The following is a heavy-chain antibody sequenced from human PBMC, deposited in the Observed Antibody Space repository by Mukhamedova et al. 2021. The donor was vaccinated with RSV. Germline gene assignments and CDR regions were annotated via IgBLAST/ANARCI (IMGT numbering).Heavy chain of an antibody. V-gene: IGHV3-30-3*01. D-gene: IGHD4-17*01. Sequence: SSYAMHWVRQAPGKGLEWVAVISYDGGYKYYADSVKGRFTISRDNSKNTLYLQMNSLRAEDTAVYYCGRGPTVTTIAAYWGPGS. CDR1: SSYA. CDR3: GRGPTVTTIAAY. CDR2: ISYDGGYK. J-gene: IGHJ4*02.